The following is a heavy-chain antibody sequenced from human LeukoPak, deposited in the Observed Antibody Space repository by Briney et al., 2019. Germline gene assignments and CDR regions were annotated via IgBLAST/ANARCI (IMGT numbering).Heavy chain of an antibody. V-gene: IGHV3-30*02. D-gene: IGHD2-2*01. CDR3: ARVVVTSCYSFDY. Sequence: GGSLRLSCAASGFTFSSYGMHWVRQAPGKGLEWVAFIRYDGSNKYYADSVKGRFTISRDNSKNTLYLQMNSLRAEDTAVYYCARVVVTSCYSFDYWGQGTLVTVSS. CDR1: GFTFSSYG. J-gene: IGHJ4*02. CDR2: IRYDGSNK.